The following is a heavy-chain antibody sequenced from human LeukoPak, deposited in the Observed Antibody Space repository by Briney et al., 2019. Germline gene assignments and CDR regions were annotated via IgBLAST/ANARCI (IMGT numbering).Heavy chain of an antibody. CDR2: INWNGGST. CDR1: GFTFDDYG. CDR3: ARVQGGYSYGTYYYYGMDV. J-gene: IGHJ6*02. D-gene: IGHD5-18*01. Sequence: GGSLRVSCAASGFTFDDYGMSWVRQAPGKGLEWVSGINWNGGSTGYADSVKGRFTISRDNAKNSLYLQMNSLRAEDTALYHCARVQGGYSYGTYYYYGMDVWGQGTTVTVSS. V-gene: IGHV3-20*01.